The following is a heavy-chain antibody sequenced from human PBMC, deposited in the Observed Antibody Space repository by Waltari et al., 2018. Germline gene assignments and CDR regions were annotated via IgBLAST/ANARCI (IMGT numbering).Heavy chain of an antibody. J-gene: IGHJ5*02. CDR3: AREVVPAATIVVNWFDP. CDR2: INTNSGNP. D-gene: IGHD2-2*01. Sequence: QVELVQSGPELKKPGASVKVSCRASGYSFTSYAINWVRQAPGRGFEWMGWINTNSGNPTYVQGFTGRFVFSLDTSVSTAFLQINSLEAEDTAVYYCAREVVPAATIVVNWFDPWGQGTLVTVS. V-gene: IGHV7-4-1*02. CDR1: GYSFTSYA.